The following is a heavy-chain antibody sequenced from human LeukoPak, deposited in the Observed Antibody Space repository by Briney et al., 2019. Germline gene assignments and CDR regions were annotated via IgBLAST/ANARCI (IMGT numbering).Heavy chain of an antibody. V-gene: IGHV3-23*01. CDR3: AKGTDYDFWSGYYMDV. Sequence: GGSLRLSCAASGFTFSSYAMSWVRQAPGKGLEWVSAISGSGGSTYYADSVKGRFTISRDNSKNTLYLQMNSLRAEDTAVYYCAKGTDYDFWSGYYMDVWGKGTTVTVSS. D-gene: IGHD3-3*01. CDR2: ISGSGGST. CDR1: GFTFSSYA. J-gene: IGHJ6*03.